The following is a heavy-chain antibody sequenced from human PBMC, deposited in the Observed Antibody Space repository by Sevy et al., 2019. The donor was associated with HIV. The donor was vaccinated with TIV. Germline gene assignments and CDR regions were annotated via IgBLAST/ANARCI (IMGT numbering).Heavy chain of an antibody. CDR3: ARDLRGFLFDY. CDR2: INAGNGNT. V-gene: IGHV1-3*01. CDR1: GYTFTSYA. J-gene: IGHJ4*02. Sequence: ASVKVSCKASGYTFTSYAMHWVRQAPGQRLEGMGWINAGNGNTKYSQKFQGRVTITRDTSASTAYMELSSLRSEDTAVYYCARDLRGFLFDYWGQGTLVTVSS. D-gene: IGHD3-10*01.